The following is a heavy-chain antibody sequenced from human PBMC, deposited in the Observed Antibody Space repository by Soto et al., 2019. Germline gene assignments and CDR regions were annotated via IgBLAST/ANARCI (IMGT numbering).Heavy chain of an antibody. J-gene: IGHJ3*01. CDR2: IGGSSDSGSGGRR. V-gene: IGHV3-23*01. CDR1: GFTFSSFA. CDR3: AKDRGDLLTDQNPKNHAFDV. Sequence: GGSLRLSCTVSGFTFSSFAMSWVRQAPGKGPEWVSFIGGSSDSGSGGRRFYADSVKGRFTISRDNFKNTLYLQMNSLRVEDTAIYYCAKDRGDLLTDQNPKNHAFDVWGQGTMVTVSS. D-gene: IGHD3-9*01.